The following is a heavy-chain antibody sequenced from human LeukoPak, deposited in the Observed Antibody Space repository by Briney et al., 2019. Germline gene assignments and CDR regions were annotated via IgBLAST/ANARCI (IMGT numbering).Heavy chain of an antibody. D-gene: IGHD4-23*01. V-gene: IGHV3-30*18. CDR1: GFTFSSYG. J-gene: IGHJ4*02. CDR2: ISYDGSNK. Sequence: GGSLRLSCAASGFTFSSYGMHWVRQAPGKGLEWVAVISYDGSNKYYADSVKGRFTISRDNSMNTLYLQMNSLRAEDTAVYYCAKDRMLEMTTVVTFLDYWGQGTLVTVSS. CDR3: AKDRMLEMTTVVTFLDY.